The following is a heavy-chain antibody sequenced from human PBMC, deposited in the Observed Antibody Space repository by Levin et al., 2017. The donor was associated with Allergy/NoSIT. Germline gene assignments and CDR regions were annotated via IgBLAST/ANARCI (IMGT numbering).Heavy chain of an antibody. Sequence: HPGGSLRLSCAASGFTFSNFWMSWVRQAPGKGLEWVANIKQDGREKDYVDPVKGRFTISRDNAKNSLYLQMNSVIVEDTAVYYCAAISWLAFDYWGQGTPVTVSS. D-gene: IGHD6-19*01. CDR2: IKQDGREK. V-gene: IGHV3-7*01. J-gene: IGHJ4*02. CDR3: AAISWLAFDY. CDR1: GFTFSNFW.